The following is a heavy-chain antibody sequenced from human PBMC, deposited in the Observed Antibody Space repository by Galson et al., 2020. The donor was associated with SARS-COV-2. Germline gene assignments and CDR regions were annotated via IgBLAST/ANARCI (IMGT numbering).Heavy chain of an antibody. CDR3: ARQILGYCTSGVCYYMDV. Sequence: SETLSLTCTVSGGSISSYYWSWIRQPPGKGLEWIGYIYYSGSTNYNPSLKSRVTISVDTSKNQFSLKLSSVTAADTAVYSCARQILGYCTSGVCYYMDVWGKGTTFTVSS. J-gene: IGHJ6*03. V-gene: IGHV4-59*08. CDR2: IYYSGST. D-gene: IGHD2-8*01. CDR1: GGSISSYY.